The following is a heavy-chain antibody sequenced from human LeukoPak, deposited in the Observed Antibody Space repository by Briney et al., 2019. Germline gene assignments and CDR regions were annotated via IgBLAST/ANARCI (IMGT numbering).Heavy chain of an antibody. V-gene: IGHV3-23*01. CDR1: GFTFSSYS. CDR3: AKDLRGVVVVPADISWFDP. J-gene: IGHJ5*02. Sequence: GGSLRVFCAASGFTFSSYSMNWVRQAPGKGLEWVSAISGSGGSTYYADSVKGRFTISRDNSKNTLYLQMNSLRAEDTAVYYSAKDLRGVVVVPADISWFDPWGQGTLVTVSS. D-gene: IGHD2-2*01. CDR2: ISGSGGST.